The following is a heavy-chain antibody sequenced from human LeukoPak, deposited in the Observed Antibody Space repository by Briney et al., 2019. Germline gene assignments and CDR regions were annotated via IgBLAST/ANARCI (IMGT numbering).Heavy chain of an antibody. D-gene: IGHD1-26*01. V-gene: IGHV3-23*01. CDR3: AKDSRYSGSYKAFDI. Sequence: PGGSLRLSCAASGFTFSNYAMIWVRQAPGKGLEWVGAISGSGATTYYADSVKGRLTISRDNSKNTLYLQMNSLRAEDTAVYYCAKDSRYSGSYKAFDIWGQGTMVTVSS. CDR2: ISGSGATT. J-gene: IGHJ3*02. CDR1: GFTFSNYA.